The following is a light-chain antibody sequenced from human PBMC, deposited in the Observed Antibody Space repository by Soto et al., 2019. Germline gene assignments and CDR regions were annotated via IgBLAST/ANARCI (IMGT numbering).Light chain of an antibody. J-gene: IGLJ2*01. Sequence: QSALTQPPSASGSPGQSVTISCTGTSSDVGSYNLVSWHQQHPGKAPKVMIYGVSQRPSGVPVRFSGSKSGNTASLTVSGLQAEDEADYYCSSYAGSSVVFGAGTKVTVL. CDR3: SSYAGSSVV. V-gene: IGLV2-8*01. CDR2: GVS. CDR1: SSDVGSYNL.